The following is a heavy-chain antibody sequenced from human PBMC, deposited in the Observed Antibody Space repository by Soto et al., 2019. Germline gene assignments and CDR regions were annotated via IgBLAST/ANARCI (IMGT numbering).Heavy chain of an antibody. J-gene: IGHJ6*02. D-gene: IGHD2-15*01. CDR1: GFTFSSYG. Sequence: QVQLVESGGGVVQPGRSLRLSCAASGFTFSSYGMHWVRQAPGKGLEWVAVIWYDGSNKYYADSVKGRFTISRDNSKNTLSLQMNSLRAEDTAVYYCARDSGGRDKSYYYYGMDVWGQGTTVTVSS. CDR3: ARDSGGRDKSYYYYGMDV. V-gene: IGHV3-33*01. CDR2: IWYDGSNK.